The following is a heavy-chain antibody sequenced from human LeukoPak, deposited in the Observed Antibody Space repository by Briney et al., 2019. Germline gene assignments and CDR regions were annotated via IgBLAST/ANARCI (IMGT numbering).Heavy chain of an antibody. D-gene: IGHD6-13*01. J-gene: IGHJ4*02. CDR2: IYYGGST. Sequence: GGSLRLSCAASGFTFSSYWMHWVRQAPGKGLEWVSVIYYGGSTYYGDSVKGRFTISRDNSKNTIYLQMNSLRAEDTAVYYCARTYSSSSYSPFDYWGQGTLVTVSS. CDR3: ARTYSSSSYSPFDY. CDR1: GFTFSSYW. V-gene: IGHV3-53*01.